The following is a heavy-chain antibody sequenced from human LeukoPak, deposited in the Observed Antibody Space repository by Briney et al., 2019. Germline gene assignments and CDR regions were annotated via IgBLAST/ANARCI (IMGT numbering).Heavy chain of an antibody. CDR1: GYTFTNNS. CDR2: ISISKGNT. D-gene: IGHD6-25*01. J-gene: IGHJ3*02. V-gene: IGHV1-18*01. Sequence: AAVKVSCKASGYTFTNNSISWVRHAPGQGLEWMGWISISKGNTIRGQKLLDRVTMTRDTSTSTAYMELRSLRSDDTAVYYCASDKRYALDIWGQGTMVTVSS. CDR3: ASDKRYALDI.